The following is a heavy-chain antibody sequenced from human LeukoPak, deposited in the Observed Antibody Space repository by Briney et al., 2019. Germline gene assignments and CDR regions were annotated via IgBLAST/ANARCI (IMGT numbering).Heavy chain of an antibody. V-gene: IGHV3-7*01. CDR1: GFPFSGYW. CDR3: SRSLDY. Sequence: GGSLRLSCEASGFPFSGYWMDWVRQAPGKGMEWVANINQDGTNQYYAASVKGRFSISRDNAKNSLYLQMNSLRAEDTGVYYCSRSLDYLGQGALVTVSS. CDR2: INQDGTNQ. J-gene: IGHJ4*02.